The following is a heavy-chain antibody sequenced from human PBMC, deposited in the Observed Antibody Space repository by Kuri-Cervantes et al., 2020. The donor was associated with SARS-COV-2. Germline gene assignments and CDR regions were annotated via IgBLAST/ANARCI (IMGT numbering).Heavy chain of an antibody. J-gene: IGHJ6*03. V-gene: IGHV1-69*13. CDR3: ARQYFKRFGDYSYYMDV. CDR2: FIPMSGTS. CDR1: GGNFSGEV. Sequence: SVKVSCKASGGNFSGEVVSWVRQAPGQGLEWMGGFIPMSGTSNYAQKFQGRLTISEDEYMNTAYMELSSLRSEDTAVYYCARQYFKRFGDYSYYMDVWGKGTTVTVSS. D-gene: IGHD2/OR15-2a*01.